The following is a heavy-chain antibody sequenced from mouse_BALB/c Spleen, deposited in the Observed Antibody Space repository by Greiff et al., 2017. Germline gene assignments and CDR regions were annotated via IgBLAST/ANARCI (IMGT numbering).Heavy chain of an antibody. CDR1: GYSITSDYA. J-gene: IGHJ3*01. CDR2: ISYSGST. CDR3: AAYYGNYGGFAY. D-gene: IGHD2-10*01. Sequence: ESGPGLVKPSQSLSLTCTVTGYSITSDYAWNWIRQFPGNKLEWMGYISYSGSTSYNPSLKSRISITRDTSKNQFFLQLNSVTTEDTATYYCAAYYGNYGGFAYWGQGTLVTVSA. V-gene: IGHV3-2*02.